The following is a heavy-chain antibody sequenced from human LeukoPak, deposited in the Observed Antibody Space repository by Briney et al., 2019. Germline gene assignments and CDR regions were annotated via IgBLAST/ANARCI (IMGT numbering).Heavy chain of an antibody. D-gene: IGHD6-19*01. CDR3: ARRRPPSGFDI. Sequence: PSETLSLTCTVSGGSMSSTGYYWGWIRLPPGKGLEWIGNIYYSGTTYYNPSLKSRVVISVDTSKNQFSLKLSYVTAAETAVYYCARRRPPSGFDIWGQGTMVTVSS. J-gene: IGHJ3*02. V-gene: IGHV4-39*01. CDR2: IYYSGTT. CDR1: GGSMSSTGYY.